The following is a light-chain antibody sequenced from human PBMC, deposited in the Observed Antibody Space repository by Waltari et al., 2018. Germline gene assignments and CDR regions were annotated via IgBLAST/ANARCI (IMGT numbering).Light chain of an antibody. CDR2: KAY. Sequence: DIQMTQSPSTLSASVGNRVTITCRASQTINTWLAWHQQKPGKPPNLLIYKAYSLESGVPSRFSGSGSGTEFTLSISSLQPDDFAIYYCQQYKSFPFTFGGGTKVEVK. J-gene: IGKJ4*01. V-gene: IGKV1-5*03. CDR1: QTINTW. CDR3: QQYKSFPFT.